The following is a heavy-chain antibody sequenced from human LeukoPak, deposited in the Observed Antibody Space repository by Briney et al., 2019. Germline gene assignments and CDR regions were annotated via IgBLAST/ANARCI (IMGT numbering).Heavy chain of an antibody. CDR3: ARDGARGTWCSGGNCYAY. CDR2: IYSGGST. D-gene: IGHD2-15*01. CDR1: GFTLSSNY. Sequence: GGSLRLSCAASGFTLSSNYMSWVRQAPGKGLEWVSVIYSGGSTYYADSVKGRFTISRDNSKNTLYLQMNSLRAEDTAVYYCARDGARGTWCSGGNCYAYWGQGTLVTVSS. J-gene: IGHJ4*02. V-gene: IGHV3-53*01.